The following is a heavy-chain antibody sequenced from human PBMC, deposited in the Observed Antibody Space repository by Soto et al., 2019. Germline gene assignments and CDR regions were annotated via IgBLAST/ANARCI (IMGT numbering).Heavy chain of an antibody. CDR3: ARGRVGLREPIDPFDL. V-gene: IGHV4-31*03. D-gene: IGHD4-17*01. CDR2: THYSGTT. J-gene: IGHJ3*01. CDR1: GGSVRSGGYY. Sequence: PSETLSLTCTVSGGSVRSGGYYWGWVRQHPGKGLEWIGYTHYSGTTHYNPSLRSRPSISLDTSQNTFSLTLTSMTVADSAIYYCARGRVGLREPIDPFDLWGPGKKVTVSS.